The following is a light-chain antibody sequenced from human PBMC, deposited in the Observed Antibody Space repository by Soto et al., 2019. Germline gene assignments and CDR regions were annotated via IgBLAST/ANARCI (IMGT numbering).Light chain of an antibody. V-gene: IGKV3-15*01. Sequence: EIVMTQSPATLSVSPGERATLSCRASQSVSSNLAWYQQKPGQAPRLLIYGASTRATGIPARFSGSGSGTEFTLTISSLQSEDFATYYCLQHRHYPLTFGGGTKVEIK. CDR1: QSVSSN. J-gene: IGKJ4*01. CDR3: LQHRHYPLT. CDR2: GAS.